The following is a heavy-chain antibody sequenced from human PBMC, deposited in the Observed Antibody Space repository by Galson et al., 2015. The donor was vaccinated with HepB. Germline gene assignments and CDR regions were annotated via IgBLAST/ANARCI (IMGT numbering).Heavy chain of an antibody. D-gene: IGHD2-2*01. Sequence: SLRLSCAASGFTFSSYAMSWVRQAPGKGLEWVSAISGSGGSTYYADSVKGRFTISRDHSRNTLYLQMNSLRAEDTAVYYCAKASQKLQYQLLLRSAEYFQHWGQGTLVTVSS. CDR1: GFTFSSYA. J-gene: IGHJ1*01. CDR3: AKASQKLQYQLLLRSAEYFQH. CDR2: ISGSGGST. V-gene: IGHV3-23*01.